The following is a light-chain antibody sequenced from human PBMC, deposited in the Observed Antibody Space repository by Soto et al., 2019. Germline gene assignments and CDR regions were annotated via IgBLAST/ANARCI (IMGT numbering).Light chain of an antibody. V-gene: IGLV4-69*01. J-gene: IGLJ3*02. CDR1: SGHNSYA. CDR3: QTWDTGIVV. Sequence: QAVVTQSPSASASLGASVKLTCTLSSGHNSYAIAWHQQQPGKGPRYLMKLNSDGSHTKGDGIPDRFSGSSSGTERSLTISRLQSEDEADYYCQTWDTGIVVFGGWTKLTVL. CDR2: LNSDGSH.